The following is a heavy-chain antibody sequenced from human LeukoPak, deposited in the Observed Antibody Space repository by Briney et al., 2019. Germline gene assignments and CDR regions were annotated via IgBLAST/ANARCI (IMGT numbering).Heavy chain of an antibody. J-gene: IGHJ4*02. Sequence: GGSLRLSCAASEFTFRDYDMNWVRQAPGKGLEWVAYISFSGSVINYADSVKGRFTISRDNAKNSLYLQMNSLRAEDTAVYYCARDHSYGYNFRGFDYWGQGTLVTVSS. CDR2: ISFSGSVI. V-gene: IGHV3-48*03. CDR3: ARDHSYGYNFRGFDY. D-gene: IGHD5-24*01. CDR1: EFTFRDYD.